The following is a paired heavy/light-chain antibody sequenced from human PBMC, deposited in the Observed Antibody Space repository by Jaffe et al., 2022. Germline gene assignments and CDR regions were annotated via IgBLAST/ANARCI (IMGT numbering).Heavy chain of an antibody. CDR3: ARGCSGGSCRLRGYYYYMDV. CDR2: IIPILGIA. Sequence: QVQLVQSGAEVKKPGSSVKVSCKASGGTFSSYTISWVRQAPGQGLEWMGRIIPILGIANYAQKFQGRVTITADKSTSTAYMELSSLRSEDTAVYYCARGCSGGSCRLRGYYYYMDVWGKGTTVTVSS. V-gene: IGHV1-69*02. J-gene: IGHJ6*03. CDR1: GGTFSSYT. D-gene: IGHD2-15*01.
Light chain of an antibody. CDR1: QSVSSSY. J-gene: IGKJ2*01. CDR2: GAS. CDR3: QQYGSSPPDT. Sequence: EIVLTQSPGTLSLSPGERATLSCRASQSVSSSYLAWYQQKPGQAPRLLIYGASSRATGIPDRFSGSGSGTDFTLTISRLEPEDFAVYYCQQYGSSPPDTFGQGTKLEIK. V-gene: IGKV3-20*01.